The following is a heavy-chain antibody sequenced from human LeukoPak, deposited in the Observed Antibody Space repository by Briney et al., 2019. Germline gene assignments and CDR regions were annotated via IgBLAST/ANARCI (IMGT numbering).Heavy chain of an antibody. Sequence: SETLSLTCTVSGYSISSGYYWGWIRQPPGKGLEWIGRIYTSGSTNYNPSLKSRVTISVDTSKNQFSLKLSSVTAADTAVYYCARLESRNWFDPWGQGTLVTVSS. J-gene: IGHJ5*02. CDR1: GYSISSGYY. CDR3: ARLESRNWFDP. V-gene: IGHV4-38-2*02. CDR2: IYTSGST.